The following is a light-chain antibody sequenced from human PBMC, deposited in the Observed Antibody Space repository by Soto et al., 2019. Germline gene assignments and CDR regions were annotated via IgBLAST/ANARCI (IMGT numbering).Light chain of an antibody. Sequence: DIVMTQSADSLAVSLGERVTINCKSSQSVLHSSNNKYYLAWYQQKPGQPPKLLMYWASTRESGVPDRFSGSGSGTDFTLAISSLQAEDVAVYYCQQYYSIPITFGQGTRLEI. J-gene: IGKJ5*01. CDR1: QSVLHSSNNKYY. CDR3: QQYYSIPIT. CDR2: WAS. V-gene: IGKV4-1*01.